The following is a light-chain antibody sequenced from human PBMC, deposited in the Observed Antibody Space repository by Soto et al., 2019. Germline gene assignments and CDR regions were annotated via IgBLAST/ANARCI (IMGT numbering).Light chain of an antibody. V-gene: IGLV1-44*01. J-gene: IGLJ3*02. CDR1: SSNIGTNT. CDR3: TAWDGSLDGRV. CDR2: RTN. Sequence: QSVLTQPPSASGTPGQRVTISCSGSSSNIGTNTVNWYQQLPGTAPKLLIYRTNQRPSGIPDRFSGSKSGTSASLDISGLQSEDEADYYRTAWDGSLDGRVFGGGTKLTVL.